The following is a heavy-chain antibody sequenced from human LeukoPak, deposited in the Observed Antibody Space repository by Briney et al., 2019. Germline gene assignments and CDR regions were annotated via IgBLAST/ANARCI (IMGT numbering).Heavy chain of an antibody. CDR2: ISSNGGRT. CDR1: GFTFSSYA. D-gene: IGHD2/OR15-2a*01. CDR3: VKELIGTLDY. Sequence: GGSLRLSCSASGFTFSSYAMHWVRQAPGKGLEYVSAISSNGGRTYYADSVKGRFTISRDNSKNTLFLQMRSLRAEDTAVYYCVKELIGTLDYWGQGTVGTVSA. V-gene: IGHV3-64D*09. J-gene: IGHJ4*02.